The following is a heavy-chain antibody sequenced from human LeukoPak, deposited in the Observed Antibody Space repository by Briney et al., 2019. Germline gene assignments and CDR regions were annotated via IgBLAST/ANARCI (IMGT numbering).Heavy chain of an antibody. J-gene: IGHJ6*03. D-gene: IGHD6-13*01. Sequence: GGSLRLSCAASGFTFSSYGMHWVRQAPGKGLEWVAVISYDGSNKYYADSVKGRFTISRDNSKNTLYLQMNSLRAEDTAVYYCARGGSSQPRYYYYYMDVWGKGTTVTVSS. CDR1: GFTFSSYG. CDR3: ARGGSSQPRYYYYYMDV. V-gene: IGHV3-30*03. CDR2: ISYDGSNK.